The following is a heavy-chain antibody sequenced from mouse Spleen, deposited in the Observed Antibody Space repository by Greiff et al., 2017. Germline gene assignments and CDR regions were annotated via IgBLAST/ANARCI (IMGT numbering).Heavy chain of an antibody. CDR1: GYTFTSYW. J-gene: IGHJ4*01. D-gene: IGHD2-4*01. Sequence: VQRVESGAELAKPGASVKLSCKASGYTFTSYWMHWVKQRPGQGLEWIGYINPSSGYTKYNQKFKDKATLTADKSSSTAYMQLSSLTYEDSAVYYCAKEEKDYDGLYYAMDYWGQGTSVTVSS. CDR2: INPSSGYT. CDR3: AKEEKDYDGLYYAMDY. V-gene: IGHV1-7*01.